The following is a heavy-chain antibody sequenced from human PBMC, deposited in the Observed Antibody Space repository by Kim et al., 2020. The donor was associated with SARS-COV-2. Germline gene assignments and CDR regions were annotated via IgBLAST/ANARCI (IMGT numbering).Heavy chain of an antibody. CDR2: INHSGST. CDR3: AGSGYLGYYFDY. V-gene: IGHV4-34*01. Sequence: ETLSLTCAVYGGSFSGYYWSWIRQPPGKGLEWIGEINHSGSTNYNPSLKSRVTISVDTSKNQFSLKLSSVTAADTAVYYCAGSGYLGYYFDYWGQGTLVTVSS. J-gene: IGHJ4*02. CDR1: GGSFSGYY. D-gene: IGHD3-22*01.